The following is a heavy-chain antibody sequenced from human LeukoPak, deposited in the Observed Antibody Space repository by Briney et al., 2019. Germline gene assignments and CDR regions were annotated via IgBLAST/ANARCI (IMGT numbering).Heavy chain of an antibody. J-gene: IGHJ3*02. CDR1: GGSISTSSYY. Sequence: SETLSLTCTVSGGSISTSSYYWGWVRQPPGKGLEWIGNNSPSLKGRVTISLDTSRNQFSLKLNSVTAADTAVYYCAKSNGYGLVDIWGQGTMVTVSS. D-gene: IGHD3-10*01. CDR3: AKSNGYGLVDI. V-gene: IGHV4-39*07.